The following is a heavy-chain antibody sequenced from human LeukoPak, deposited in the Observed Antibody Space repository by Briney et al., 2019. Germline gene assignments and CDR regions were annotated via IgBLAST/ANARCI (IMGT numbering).Heavy chain of an antibody. J-gene: IGHJ4*02. Sequence: ASVKVSCKASGYTFTGYYIHWVRQAPGQGLEWMGRINPDSGGTNYAQKFQGRVTITADESTSTAYMELSSLRSEDTAVYYCARVDDLSALGAFDYWGQGTLVTVSS. CDR2: INPDSGGT. CDR3: ARVDDLSALGAFDY. CDR1: GYTFTGYY. V-gene: IGHV1-2*06. D-gene: IGHD1-26*01.